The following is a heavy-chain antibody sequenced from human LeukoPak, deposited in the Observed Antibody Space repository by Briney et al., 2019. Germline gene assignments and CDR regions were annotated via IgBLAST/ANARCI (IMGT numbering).Heavy chain of an antibody. J-gene: IGHJ4*02. CDR1: GFTFSSYG. V-gene: IGHV3-30*18. CDR2: ISYDGSNK. D-gene: IGHD3-16*01. Sequence: PGGSLRLSCAASGFTFSSYGMHWVRQAPGKGLEWVAVISYDGSNKYYADSVKGRFTISRDNSKNTLYLQMNSLRAEDTAVYYCAKDVGESRPHYFDYWGQGTLVTVSS. CDR3: AKDVGESRPHYFDY.